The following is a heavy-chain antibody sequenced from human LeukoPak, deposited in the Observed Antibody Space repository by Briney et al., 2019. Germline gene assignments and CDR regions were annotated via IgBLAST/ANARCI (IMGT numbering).Heavy chain of an antibody. J-gene: IGHJ5*02. V-gene: IGHV3-23*01. D-gene: IGHD1-26*01. CDR1: GFTFSSYA. Sequence: PGGSLRLSCAASGFTFSSYATSWVRQAPGKGLEWVSAISGSGGSTYYADSVKGRFTISRDNSKNTLYLQMNSLRAEDTAVYYCAKDRALSREGWFDPWGQGTLVTVSS. CDR2: ISGSGGST. CDR3: AKDRALSREGWFDP.